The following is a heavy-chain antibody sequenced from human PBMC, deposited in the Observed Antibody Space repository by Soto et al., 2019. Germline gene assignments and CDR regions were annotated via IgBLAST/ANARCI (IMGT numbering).Heavy chain of an antibody. D-gene: IGHD3-9*01. Sequence: PSETLSLTCAVSGGSISSSNWWSWVRQPPGKGLEWIGEIYHSGSTNYNPSLKSRVTISVDKSKNQFSLKLSSVTAADTAVYYCARSRYFDWLLNNNWFDPWGQGTLVTVSS. CDR3: ARSRYFDWLLNNNWFDP. V-gene: IGHV4-4*02. CDR2: IYHSGST. CDR1: GGSISSSNW. J-gene: IGHJ5*02.